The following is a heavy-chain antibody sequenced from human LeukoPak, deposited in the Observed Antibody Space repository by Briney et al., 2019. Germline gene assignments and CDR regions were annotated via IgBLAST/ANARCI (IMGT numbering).Heavy chain of an antibody. J-gene: IGHJ4*02. CDR2: IFYGGST. V-gene: IGHV4-39*02. D-gene: IGHD6-13*01. CDR1: SGSISTSNYY. Sequence: KPSETLSLTCTVSSGSISTSNYYWGWVRQPPGKALEWIGNIFYGGSTYYSPSLKSRVTISVDTPKNQFSLKLSSVTAADTAVYYCARDVYSSSWQESRDWGQGTLVTVSS. CDR3: ARDVYSSSWQESRD.